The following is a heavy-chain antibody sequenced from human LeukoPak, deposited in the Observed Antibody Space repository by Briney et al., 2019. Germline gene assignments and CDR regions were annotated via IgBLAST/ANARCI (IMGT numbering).Heavy chain of an antibody. J-gene: IGHJ6*02. Sequence: SETLSLTCAVSGGSISSSNWWSWVRQPPGKGLEWIGEIYHSGSTNYSPSLKSRVTISVDTSKNQFSLKLSSVTAADTAVYYCARRPKVYYYYGMDVWGQGTTVTVSS. V-gene: IGHV4-4*02. CDR2: IYHSGST. CDR1: GGSISSSNW. CDR3: ARRPKVYYYYGMDV.